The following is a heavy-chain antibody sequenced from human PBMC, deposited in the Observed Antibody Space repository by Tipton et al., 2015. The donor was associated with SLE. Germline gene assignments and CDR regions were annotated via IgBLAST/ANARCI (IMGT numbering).Heavy chain of an antibody. CDR3: ARMHIDQDYSNWYFDL. Sequence: TLSLTCAVYGGSFSAFYWSWIRQPPGKGLEWLGDINHSGSTNYNPSPKSQLTISVDTSKNQFSRKLSSVTAADTAVYYCARMHIDQDYSNWYFDLWGRGTLVTVST. D-gene: IGHD4-11*01. V-gene: IGHV4-34*01. CDR1: GGSFSAFY. J-gene: IGHJ2*01. CDR2: INHSGST.